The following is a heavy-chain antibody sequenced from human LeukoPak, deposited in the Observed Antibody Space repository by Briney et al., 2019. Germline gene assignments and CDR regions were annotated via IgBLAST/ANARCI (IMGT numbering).Heavy chain of an antibody. Sequence: GGSLRLSCTASAFTFSSYWMSWVRQAPGKGLEWVANIKEDGSEKYYVDSVKGRFTISRDNAKNSLYLQMNSLRAEDTAVYYCARDRRFGELFHDYWGQGTLVTVSS. V-gene: IGHV3-7*03. CDR3: ARDRRFGELFHDY. D-gene: IGHD3-10*01. CDR2: IKEDGSEK. CDR1: AFTFSSYW. J-gene: IGHJ4*02.